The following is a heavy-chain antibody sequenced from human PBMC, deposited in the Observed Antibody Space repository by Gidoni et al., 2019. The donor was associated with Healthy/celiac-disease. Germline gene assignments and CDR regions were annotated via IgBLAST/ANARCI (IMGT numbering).Heavy chain of an antibody. J-gene: IGHJ4*02. CDR3: ATDPYDSSGYPPDRLDY. CDR2: IYPGDSDT. Sequence: EVQLVQSGAEVQKPGESLKISCKGSGYSFTSYWIGWVRQMPGKGLEWMGIIYPGDSDTRYSPSFQGQVTISADKSISTAYLQWSSLKASDTAMYYCATDPYDSSGYPPDRLDYWGQGTLVTVSS. CDR1: GYSFTSYW. V-gene: IGHV5-51*01. D-gene: IGHD3-22*01.